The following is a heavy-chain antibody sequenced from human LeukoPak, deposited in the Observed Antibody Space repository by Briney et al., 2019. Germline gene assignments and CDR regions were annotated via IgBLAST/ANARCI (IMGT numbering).Heavy chain of an antibody. J-gene: IGHJ3*02. CDR3: ARESTFVTPSRSPVFDI. CDR2: IFDRGNS. CDR1: CGFNTIQY. D-gene: IGHD4-23*01. V-gene: IGHV4-59*11. Sequence: ADTLSSTHTLACGFNTIQYWNWIRQPPGERLEWSVYIFDRGNSKYNPPLKIRVPISVDTSKTQFSLKLSSVTAADTAVDYCARESTFVTPSRSPVFDIWLRGTMVSVSS.